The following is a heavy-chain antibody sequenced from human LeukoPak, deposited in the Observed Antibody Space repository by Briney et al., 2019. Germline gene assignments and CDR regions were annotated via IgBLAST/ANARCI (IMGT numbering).Heavy chain of an antibody. J-gene: IGHJ4*02. CDR2: INSDGSST. Sequence: GGSLRLSCAASGFTFSTYWMHWVRQAPGTGLVWVSLINSDGSSTNYADSVKGRFTISRDNAKNTLYLQINSLRAEDTAVYYCATDVPAVTIFGYWGQGTLVTVSS. V-gene: IGHV3-74*01. CDR3: ATDVPAVTIFGY. D-gene: IGHD2-2*01. CDR1: GFTFSTYW.